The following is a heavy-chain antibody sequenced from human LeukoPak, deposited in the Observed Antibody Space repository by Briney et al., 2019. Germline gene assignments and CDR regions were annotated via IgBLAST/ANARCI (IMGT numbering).Heavy chain of an antibody. Sequence: GGSLRLSCAASGFDFSDYAMSWVRQAPGKGLEWVSTITGGSVNTYYADSVKGRFTTSRDNSKNTVYLQMNSLRAEDTAVYYCAKDFTMVRVTPPGGWGQGTLVTVSS. CDR2: ITGGSVNT. CDR3: AKDFTMVRVTPPGG. V-gene: IGHV3-23*01. J-gene: IGHJ4*02. D-gene: IGHD3-10*01. CDR1: GFDFSDYA.